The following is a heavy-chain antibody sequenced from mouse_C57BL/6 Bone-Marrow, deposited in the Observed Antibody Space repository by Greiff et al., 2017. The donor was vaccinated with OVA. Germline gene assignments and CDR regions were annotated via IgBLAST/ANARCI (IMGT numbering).Heavy chain of an antibody. J-gene: IGHJ4*01. CDR1: GYTFTDYY. Sequence: QVQLQQSGAELVRPGASVKLSCKASGYTFTDYYINWVKQRPGQGLEWIARIYPGSGNPYYNEKFKGKATLTADKSSSTAYMQLSSLTSEDSAVYFCARSLLRYYYAMDYWGQGPSVTVSS. CDR3: ARSLLRYYYAMDY. D-gene: IGHD1-1*01. V-gene: IGHV1-76*01. CDR2: IYPGSGNP.